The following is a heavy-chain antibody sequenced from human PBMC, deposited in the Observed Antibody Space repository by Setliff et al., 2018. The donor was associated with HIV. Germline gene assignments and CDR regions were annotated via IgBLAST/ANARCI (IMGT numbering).Heavy chain of an antibody. CDR3: ASTYCGGDCYSRYFQH. CDR2: INLSGST. CDR1: GGSFSDYY. D-gene: IGHD2-21*02. J-gene: IGHJ1*01. Sequence: SETLSLTCAVYGGSFSDYYWSWIRQPPGKGLEWIGEINLSGSTYYNPSLKSRVTISVDTSKNQFSLKLSSVTAADTAVYYCASTYCGGDCYSRYFQHWGQGTLVTVSS. V-gene: IGHV4-34*01.